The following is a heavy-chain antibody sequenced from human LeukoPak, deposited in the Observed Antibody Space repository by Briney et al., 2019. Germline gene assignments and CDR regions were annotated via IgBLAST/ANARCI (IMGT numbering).Heavy chain of an antibody. D-gene: IGHD4-17*01. CDR2: IYSGGST. J-gene: IGHJ4*02. Sequence: PGGSLRLSCAASGFTVSSNFMSWARQAPGKGLEWVSVIYSGGSTYYADSVKGRFTISRDISKNTLYLQMNSLRAEDTAVYYCARDLTVYGNNPLYYFDYWGQGTLVTVSS. CDR3: ARDLTVYGNNPLYYFDY. V-gene: IGHV3-66*01. CDR1: GFTVSSNF.